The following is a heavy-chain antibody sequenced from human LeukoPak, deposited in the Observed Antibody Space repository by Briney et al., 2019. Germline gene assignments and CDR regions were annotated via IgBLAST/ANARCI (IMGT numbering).Heavy chain of an antibody. D-gene: IGHD3-22*01. Sequence: SETLSLTCAVYGGSFSGYYWSWIRQPPGKGLEWIGEINHSGSTNYNPSLKSRVTISVDTSKNQFSLKLSSVTAADTAVYYCARMPLFYYDSSGPNDYWGQGTLVTVSS. J-gene: IGHJ4*02. CDR3: ARMPLFYYDSSGPNDY. CDR1: GGSFSGYY. CDR2: INHSGST. V-gene: IGHV4-34*01.